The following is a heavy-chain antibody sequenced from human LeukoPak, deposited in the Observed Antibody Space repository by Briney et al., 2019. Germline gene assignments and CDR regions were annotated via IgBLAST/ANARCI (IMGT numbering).Heavy chain of an antibody. CDR3: ARGRYYYDSIRGLLNYYYYYMDV. D-gene: IGHD3-22*01. CDR2: ISGSGGST. J-gene: IGHJ6*03. V-gene: IGHV3-23*01. Sequence: GGSLRLSCAASGFTFSSYAMSWVRQAPGKGLEWVSAISGSGGSTYYADSVKGRFTISRDNSKNTLYLQMNSLRAEDTAVYYCARGRYYYDSIRGLLNYYYYYMDVWGKGTTVTVSS. CDR1: GFTFSSYA.